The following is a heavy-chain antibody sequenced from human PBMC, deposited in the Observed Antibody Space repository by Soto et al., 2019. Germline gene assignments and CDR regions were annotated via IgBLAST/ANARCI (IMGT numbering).Heavy chain of an antibody. V-gene: IGHV3-30-3*01. Sequence: QVQLVESGGGVVQPGRSLRLSCAASGFTFSSYAMHWVRQAPGKGLECAAVISSDGSNKNYADSVKGRFTISRDNSNNTLCLQMNSLRAEDTAVYYCARVATFGVVATYGMDVWGQGTTVTVSS. J-gene: IGHJ6*02. D-gene: IGHD3-3*01. CDR2: ISSDGSNK. CDR1: GFTFSSYA. CDR3: ARVATFGVVATYGMDV.